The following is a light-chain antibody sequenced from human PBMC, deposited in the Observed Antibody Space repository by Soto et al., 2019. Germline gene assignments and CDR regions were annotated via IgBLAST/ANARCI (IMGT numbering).Light chain of an antibody. CDR2: QDV. CDR3: QAWDSSTFYV. V-gene: IGLV3-1*01. Sequence: ELTQPPSVSVSPGQTASITCSGYNLGDKYVSWYQQKAGQSPLLVIFQDVKRPSGIPDRFSGSNSGNTATLTISGTQSIDEADYYCQAWDSSTFYVFGSGTKVTVL. CDR1: NLGDKY. J-gene: IGLJ1*01.